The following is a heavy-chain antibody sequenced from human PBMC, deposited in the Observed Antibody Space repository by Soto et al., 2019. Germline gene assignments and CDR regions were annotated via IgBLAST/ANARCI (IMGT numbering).Heavy chain of an antibody. Sequence: GASVKVSCKASGYTFTSYGISWVRQAPGQGLEWMGWISAYNGNTNYAQKLQGRVTMTTDTSTSTAYMELRSLRSDDTAVYYCAGVVKGIAVAGRGSYYYGMDVWGQGTTVTVSS. V-gene: IGHV1-18*04. CDR2: ISAYNGNT. CDR1: GYTFTSYG. J-gene: IGHJ6*02. D-gene: IGHD6-19*01. CDR3: AGVVKGIAVAGRGSYYYGMDV.